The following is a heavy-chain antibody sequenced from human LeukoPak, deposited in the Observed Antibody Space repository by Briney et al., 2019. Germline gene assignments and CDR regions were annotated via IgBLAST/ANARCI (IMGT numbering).Heavy chain of an antibody. D-gene: IGHD2-21*02. CDR1: GYTFSNYG. Sequence: ASVKVSCKASGYTFSNYGIIWVRQAPGQGLEWMGWINPNSGGTNYAQKFQGWVTMTRDTSISTAYMELSRLRSDDTAVYYCAVLAYCGGDCFSSIDYWGQGTLVTVSS. CDR2: INPNSGGT. J-gene: IGHJ4*02. V-gene: IGHV1-2*04. CDR3: AVLAYCGGDCFSSIDY.